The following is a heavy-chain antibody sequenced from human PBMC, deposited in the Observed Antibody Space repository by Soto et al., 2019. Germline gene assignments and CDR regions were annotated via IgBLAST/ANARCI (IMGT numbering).Heavy chain of an antibody. CDR2: ISGSGGST. CDR1: GFTFSSYA. Sequence: GGSLRLSCAASGFTFSSYAMSWVRQAPGKGLEWVSAISGSGGSTYYADSVKGRFTISRDNSKNTLYLQMNSLRAEDTAVYYCANLRGYSYGGLDYWGQGTLVTVSS. CDR3: ANLRGYSYGGLDY. J-gene: IGHJ4*02. D-gene: IGHD5-18*01. V-gene: IGHV3-23*01.